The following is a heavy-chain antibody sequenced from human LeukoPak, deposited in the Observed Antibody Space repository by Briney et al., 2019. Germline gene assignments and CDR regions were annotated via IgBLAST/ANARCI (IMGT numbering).Heavy chain of an antibody. CDR1: GFTFSNYG. J-gene: IGHJ4*02. CDR2: ISHDGSNK. CDR3: ARFGMTTDTQFDY. V-gene: IGHV3-30*03. D-gene: IGHD4-11*01. Sequence: GKSLRLSCAASGFTFSNYGMHWVRQTPGRGLEWVAVISHDGSNKFYADSVKGRFTISRDNSKNTLYLQMNSLRAEDTAVYYCARFGMTTDTQFDYWGQGTLVTVSS.